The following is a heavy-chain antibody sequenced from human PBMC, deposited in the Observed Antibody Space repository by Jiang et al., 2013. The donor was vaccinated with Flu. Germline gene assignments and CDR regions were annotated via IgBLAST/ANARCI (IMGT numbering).Heavy chain of an antibody. CDR1: Y. V-gene: IGHV4-4*07. Sequence: YWSWIRQPAGKGLEWIGRIYTSGSTNYNPSLKSRVTMSVDTSKNQFSLKLSSVTAADTAVYYCARDQGPRGDAFDIWGQGTMVTVSS. CDR3: ARDQGPRGDAFDI. D-gene: IGHD3-16*01. CDR2: IYTSGST. J-gene: IGHJ3*02.